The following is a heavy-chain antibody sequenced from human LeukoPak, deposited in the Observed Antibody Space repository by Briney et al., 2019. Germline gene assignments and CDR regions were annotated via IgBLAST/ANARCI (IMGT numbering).Heavy chain of an antibody. Sequence: GGSLRLSCAASGFPFSSYGMSWVRQAPGKGLEWVSAISGSGGSTYYADSVKGRFTISRDNSKNTLYLQMNSLRAEDTAVYYCAKDLSSGSRRAYWGQGTLVTVSS. J-gene: IGHJ4*02. D-gene: IGHD6-19*01. V-gene: IGHV3-23*01. CDR1: GFPFSSYG. CDR3: AKDLSSGSRRAY. CDR2: ISGSGGST.